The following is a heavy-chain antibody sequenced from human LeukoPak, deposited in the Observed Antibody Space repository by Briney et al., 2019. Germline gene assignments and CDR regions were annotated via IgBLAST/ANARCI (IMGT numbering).Heavy chain of an antibody. CDR2: ITGSGGSP. CDR1: GFTFSNYG. D-gene: IGHD3-3*01. CDR3: ARDERLLSFLK. J-gene: IGHJ4*02. Sequence: GGSLRLSCAASGFTFSNYGLSWVRQAPGKGLEWVSGITGSGGSPYYADSVKGRFTISRDNSKNTLYLQMNSLRAEDTAIYYCARDERLLSFLKWGQGTLVTV. V-gene: IGHV3-23*01.